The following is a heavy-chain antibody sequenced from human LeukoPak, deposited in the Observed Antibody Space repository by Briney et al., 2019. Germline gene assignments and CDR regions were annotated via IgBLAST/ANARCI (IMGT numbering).Heavy chain of an antibody. V-gene: IGHV4-39*07. CDR2: INHSGST. J-gene: IGHJ4*02. CDR3: ARGRRTMVRGGRDY. CDR1: GGSISSSSYY. D-gene: IGHD3-10*01. Sequence: SETLSLTCTVSGGSISSSSYYWSWMRQPPGKELEWIGEINHSGSTNYNPSLKSRVTISVDTSKNQFSLKLSSVTAADTAVYYCARGRRTMVRGGRDYWGQGTLVTVSS.